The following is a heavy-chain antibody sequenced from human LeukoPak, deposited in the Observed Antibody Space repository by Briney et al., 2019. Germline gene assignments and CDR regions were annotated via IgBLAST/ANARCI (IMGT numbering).Heavy chain of an antibody. CDR1: EFTFSLYA. CDR2: INDVSADI. Sequence: GGSLRLSRAASEFTFSLYAMNWVRQAPGKGLEWISYINDVSADIHYADSVKGRFTISRDNAKNALYLQMNSLRAEDTAVYYCARDTYQPGRIDSWGQGTLVIVSS. V-gene: IGHV3-21*05. D-gene: IGHD1-14*01. CDR3: ARDTYQPGRIDS. J-gene: IGHJ4*02.